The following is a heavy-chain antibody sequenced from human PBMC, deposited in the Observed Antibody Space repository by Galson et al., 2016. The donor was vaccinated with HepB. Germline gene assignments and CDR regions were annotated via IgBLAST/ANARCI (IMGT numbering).Heavy chain of an antibody. D-gene: IGHD2-21*02. J-gene: IGHJ2*01. CDR2: INPRDGGS. CDR1: GYTFTSYY. Sequence: VKVSCKASGYTFTSYYFHWVRQAPGQGLEWMGIINPRDGGSTYAQTFQGRVTLTRDTSTSTVYMELSNLRSEDTAMYYCARGSHTVVVTARVSFDLWGRGTPVTISS. CDR3: ARGSHTVVVTARVSFDL. V-gene: IGHV1-46*01.